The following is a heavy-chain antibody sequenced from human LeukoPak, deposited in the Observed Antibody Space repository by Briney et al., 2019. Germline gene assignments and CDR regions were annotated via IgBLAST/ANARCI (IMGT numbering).Heavy chain of an antibody. CDR1: GFTFSNAW. V-gene: IGHV3-7*04. CDR3: ARVVATVTPV. CDR2: IKQDGSEK. Sequence: GGSLRLSCAASGFTFSNAWMSWVRQAPGKGLEWVANIKQDGSEKYYVDSVKGRFTISRDNAKNSLYLQMNSLRAEDTAVYYCARVVATVTPVWGQGTLVTVSS. D-gene: IGHD4-17*01. J-gene: IGHJ4*02.